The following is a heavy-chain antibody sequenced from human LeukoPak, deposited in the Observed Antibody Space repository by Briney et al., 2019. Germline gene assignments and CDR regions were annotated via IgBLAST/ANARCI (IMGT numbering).Heavy chain of an antibody. CDR3: ARIPRDFRLDY. Sequence: TLSLTCTVSGGSISSGSYYWSWIRQPAGKGLEWIGRIYTSGSTYYNPSLKSRVTISVDTSKNQFSLKLSSVTAADTAVYYCARIPRDFRLDYWGQGTLVTVSS. CDR1: GGSISSGSYY. D-gene: IGHD3-16*01. CDR2: IYTSGST. J-gene: IGHJ4*02. V-gene: IGHV4-61*02.